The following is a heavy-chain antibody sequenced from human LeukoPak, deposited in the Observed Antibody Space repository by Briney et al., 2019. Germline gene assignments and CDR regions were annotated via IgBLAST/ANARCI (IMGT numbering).Heavy chain of an antibody. CDR2: IKQDGSEK. J-gene: IGHJ4*02. Sequence: GGSLRLSRAASGFTFSSYWMSWVRQAPGKGLEWVANIKQDGSEKYYVDSVKGRFTISRDNAKNSLYLQMNSLRAEDTAVYYCARNHPNYDFWSGYLDYWGQGTLVTVSS. D-gene: IGHD3-3*01. CDR3: ARNHPNYDFWSGYLDY. CDR1: GFTFSSYW. V-gene: IGHV3-7*01.